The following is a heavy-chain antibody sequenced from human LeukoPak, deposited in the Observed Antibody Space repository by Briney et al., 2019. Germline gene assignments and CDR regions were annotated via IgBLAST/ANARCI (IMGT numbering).Heavy chain of an antibody. CDR1: GGSISSYY. Sequence: PSETLSLTCTVSGGSISSYYWSWIRQPPGKGLEWIGYIFYSGITNYNPSLKSRVTISVDTSKNQFSLKLNSVTAADTAVYYCAKGGDYAIVYWGQGTLVTVSS. D-gene: IGHD4-17*01. CDR2: IFYSGIT. CDR3: AKGGDYAIVY. J-gene: IGHJ4*02. V-gene: IGHV4-59*01.